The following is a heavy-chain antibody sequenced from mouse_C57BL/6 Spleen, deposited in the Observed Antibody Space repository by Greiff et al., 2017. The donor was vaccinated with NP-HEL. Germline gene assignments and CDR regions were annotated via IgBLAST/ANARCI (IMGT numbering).Heavy chain of an antibody. V-gene: IGHV14-4*01. CDR2: IDPENGDT. D-gene: IGHD2-2*01. J-gene: IGHJ4*01. Sequence: VQLQQSGAELVRPGASVKLSCTASGFNIKDDYMHWVKQRPEQGLEWIGWIDPENGDTEYASKFQGKATITADTSSNTAYLQLSSLTSEDTAVYYCTTDGYGDAMDYWGQGTSVTVSS. CDR1: GFNIKDDY. CDR3: TTDGYGDAMDY.